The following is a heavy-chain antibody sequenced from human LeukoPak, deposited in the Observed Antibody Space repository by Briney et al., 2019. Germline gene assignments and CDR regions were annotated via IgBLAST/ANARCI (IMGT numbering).Heavy chain of an antibody. V-gene: IGHV3-9*01. D-gene: IGHD6-13*01. J-gene: IGHJ4*02. Sequence: GGSLRLSCAASGFTFDGYAMHWVRQAPGKGLEWVSGISWNSGSIGYADSVKGRFTISRDNAKNSLYLQMNSLRAEDTALYYCAKDKAAAGFDYWGQGTLVTVSS. CDR2: ISWNSGSI. CDR1: GFTFDGYA. CDR3: AKDKAAAGFDY.